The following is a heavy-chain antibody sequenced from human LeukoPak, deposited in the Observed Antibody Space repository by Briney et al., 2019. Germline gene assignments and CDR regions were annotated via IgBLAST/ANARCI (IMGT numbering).Heavy chain of an antibody. V-gene: IGHV3-7*04. CDR2: IKQDGSEK. CDR1: GFTFSGSW. J-gene: IGHJ6*02. CDR3: ARDRWAADGHGDYYYYGMDV. Sequence: GGSLRLSCAASGFTFSGSWMTWVSQAPGKGLEWVANIKQDGSEKYYVDSVKGRFTISKDNAKNSLYLQMNSLRADDTAVYYCARDRWAADGHGDYYYYGMDVWGQGTTVTVSS. D-gene: IGHD6-13*01.